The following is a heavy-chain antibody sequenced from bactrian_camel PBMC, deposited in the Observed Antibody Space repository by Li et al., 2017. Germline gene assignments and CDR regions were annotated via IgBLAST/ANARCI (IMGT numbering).Heavy chain of an antibody. V-gene: IGHV3S40*01. CDR2: IHSGSAST. CDR1: GYTYNRNC. CDR3: AAVSGY. Sequence: VQLVESGGGSVQAGGSLRLSCAASGYTYNRNCMGWFRQAPGKGLEWVSDIHSGSASTYYADSVKGRFTISRDNAKNTLYLQMNGLKPEDTAVYFCAAVSGYWGQGTQVTVS. J-gene: IGHJ6*01.